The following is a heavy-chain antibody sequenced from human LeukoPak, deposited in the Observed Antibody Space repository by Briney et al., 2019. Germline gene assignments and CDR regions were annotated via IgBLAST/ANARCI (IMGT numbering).Heavy chain of an antibody. J-gene: IGHJ4*02. CDR3: ARGPTGSSWYVWVDY. Sequence: PGGSLRLSCAASGFNFSSYSMNWVRQAPGKGLEWVSSISSSSSYIYYAVSVKGRFTISRDSAKNSLYLQMNSLRAEDTALYYCARGPTGSSWYVWVDYWGQGTLVTVSS. V-gene: IGHV3-21*01. CDR1: GFNFSSYS. D-gene: IGHD6-13*01. CDR2: ISSSSSYI.